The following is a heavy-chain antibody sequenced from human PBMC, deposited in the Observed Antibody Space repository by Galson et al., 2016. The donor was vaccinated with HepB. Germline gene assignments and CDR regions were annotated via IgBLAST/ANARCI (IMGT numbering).Heavy chain of an antibody. V-gene: IGHV3-7*01. D-gene: IGHD6-19*01. Sequence: SLRLSCAVSGFTFNSYWMSRVRQAPGKGLEWVANMNQDGSEKYYVDSVKGRFTISRDNAKNSLYLQMDSLRAEDTAVYYCSSSTRGGWRPPYFDYGGQGTLVTVSS. CDR2: MNQDGSEK. J-gene: IGHJ4*02. CDR1: GFTFNSYW. CDR3: SSSTRGGWRPPYFDY.